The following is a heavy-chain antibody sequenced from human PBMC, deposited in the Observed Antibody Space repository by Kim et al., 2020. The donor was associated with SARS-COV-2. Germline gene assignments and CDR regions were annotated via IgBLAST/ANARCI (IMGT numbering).Heavy chain of an antibody. V-gene: IGHV4-30-2*04. CDR3: ARDNMIGGVFDY. J-gene: IGHJ4*02. D-gene: IGHD3-16*01. Sequence: YYNPSLQDPVTHSPDTTKKQFALKLSAVAAADTAVYYCARDNMIGGVFDYWGQGTLVTVSS.